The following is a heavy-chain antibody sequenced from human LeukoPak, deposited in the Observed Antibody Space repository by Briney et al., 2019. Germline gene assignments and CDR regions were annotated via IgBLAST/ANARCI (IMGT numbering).Heavy chain of an antibody. Sequence: PGGSLRLSCAASGLTFNDYSMSWIRQAPGKGLEWVSYINSRGKTIYYADSVKGRFTISRDNAKSSLYLQMNSLRAEDTAVYYCASLYYGAADYWGQGILVTVSS. CDR3: ASLYYGAADY. D-gene: IGHD4-17*01. CDR2: INSRGKTI. CDR1: GLTFNDYS. V-gene: IGHV3-11*01. J-gene: IGHJ4*02.